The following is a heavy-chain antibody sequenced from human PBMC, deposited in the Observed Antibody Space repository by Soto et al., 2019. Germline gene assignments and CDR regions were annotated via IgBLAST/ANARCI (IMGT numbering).Heavy chain of an antibody. CDR1: GYTFTSYD. J-gene: IGHJ6*02. CDR3: PREGVRGMDV. CDR2: MNANSANT. V-gene: IGHV1-8*01. D-gene: IGHD3-16*01. Sequence: QVQLVQSEAEVKKPGASVKVSCKASGYTFTSYDINWVRKATGQGLEWMGWMNANSANTGYAQKFQGRVTMTSNTSITTAYMELSSLRSEDTAVYYCPREGVRGMDVWGQGTTVTVSS.